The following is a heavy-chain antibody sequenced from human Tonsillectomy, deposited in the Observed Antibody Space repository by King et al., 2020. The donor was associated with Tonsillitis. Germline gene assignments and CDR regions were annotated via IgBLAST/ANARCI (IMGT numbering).Heavy chain of an antibody. CDR3: VKLPEPGGLWFGELLGDYGMDV. J-gene: IGHJ6*02. CDR1: GFTFSSYA. Sequence: DVQLVESGGGLVQPGGSLRLSCSASGFTFSSYAMHWVRQAPGKGLEYVSAISSHGGSTYYADSVRGRFTISRDNSKNTLYLQMSSLRAEDTAVYYCVKLPEPGGLWFGELLGDYGMDVWGQGTTVTVSS. V-gene: IGHV3-64D*06. CDR2: ISSHGGST. D-gene: IGHD3-10*01.